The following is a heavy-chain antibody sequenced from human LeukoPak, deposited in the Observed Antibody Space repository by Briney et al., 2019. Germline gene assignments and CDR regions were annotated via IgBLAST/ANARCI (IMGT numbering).Heavy chain of an antibody. D-gene: IGHD3-10*01. J-gene: IGHJ6*02. CDR2: IKQDGSEK. CDR3: ARYGSGSYYRYYYYYGMDV. V-gene: IGHV3-7*03. Sequence: GGSLRLSCAASGFTFSSYWMSWVRQAPGNGLEWVANIKQDGSEKYYVDSVKGRFTISRDNAKNSLYLQMNSLRAEDTAVYYCARYGSGSYYRYYYYYGMDVWGQGTTVTVSS. CDR1: GFTFSSYW.